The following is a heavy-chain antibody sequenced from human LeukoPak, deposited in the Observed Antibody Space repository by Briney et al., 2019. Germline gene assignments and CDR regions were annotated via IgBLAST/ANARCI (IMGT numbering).Heavy chain of an antibody. CDR1: GYTFTSYG. D-gene: IGHD2-8*01. CDR3: ARGGGILYDY. J-gene: IGHJ4*02. CDR2: ISAYNGNT. Sequence: ASVKVSCKASGYTFTSYGISWVRQAPGQGLEWMGWISAYNGNTNYAQKFQGRITMTRDTSTGTVYMDLSSLRSKDTAVYYCARGGGILYDYWGQGTQATVSS. V-gene: IGHV1-18*01.